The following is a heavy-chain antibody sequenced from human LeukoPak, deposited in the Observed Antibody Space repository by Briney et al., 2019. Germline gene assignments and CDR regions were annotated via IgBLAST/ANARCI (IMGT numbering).Heavy chain of an antibody. D-gene: IGHD3-3*01. CDR3: ARDHLGGRFLDWFDP. Sequence: ASVKVSCKASGYTFTGYYMHWVRQAPGQGPEWMGWINPNSGGTNYAQKFQGRVTMTRDTSISTAYMELSRLRSDDTAVYYCARDHLGGRFLDWFDPWGQGTLVTASS. CDR1: GYTFTGYY. J-gene: IGHJ5*02. CDR2: INPNSGGT. V-gene: IGHV1-2*02.